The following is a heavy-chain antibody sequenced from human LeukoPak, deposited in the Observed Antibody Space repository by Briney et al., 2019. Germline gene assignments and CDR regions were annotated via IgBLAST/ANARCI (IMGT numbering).Heavy chain of an antibody. CDR3: ATYSGSAGIDP. Sequence: GTSLRLSCAASGFTFSDYGMHWVRQALGKGLEWVAVIRHDGSEKYYGDSVKGRFTISRDDSKNTVHLQMNSLRVEDTGVYYCATYSGSAGIDPWGQGTLVTVSS. CDR1: GFTFSDYG. V-gene: IGHV3-33*01. J-gene: IGHJ5*02. D-gene: IGHD3-10*01. CDR2: IRHDGSEK.